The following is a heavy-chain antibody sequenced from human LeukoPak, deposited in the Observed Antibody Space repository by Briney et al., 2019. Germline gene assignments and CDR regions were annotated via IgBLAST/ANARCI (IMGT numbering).Heavy chain of an antibody. CDR1: GFTVSSNY. J-gene: IGHJ4*02. CDR3: ASLRRGNFDY. Sequence: PGGSLRLSCAASGFTVSSNYMSWVRQAPGKGLEWVSVIYSGGNTYYADSVKGRFTISRDNSKNTLYLQMNSLRAEDTAVYYCASLRRGNFDYWGQGTLVTVSS. D-gene: IGHD2-15*01. CDR2: IYSGGNT. V-gene: IGHV3-53*01.